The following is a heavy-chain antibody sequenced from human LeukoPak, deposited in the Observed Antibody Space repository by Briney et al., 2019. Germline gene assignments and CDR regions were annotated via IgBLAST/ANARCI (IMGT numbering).Heavy chain of an antibody. Sequence: ASVKVSCKASGYTFTGYYMHWVRQAPGQGLEWMGIINPSGGSTSYAQKFQGRVTMTRDMSTSTVYMELSSLRSEDTAVYYCARDDDDHQVSVRFDYWGQGTLVTVSS. D-gene: IGHD3-10*01. CDR2: INPSGGST. CDR1: GYTFTGYY. J-gene: IGHJ4*02. V-gene: IGHV1-46*01. CDR3: ARDDDDHQVSVRFDY.